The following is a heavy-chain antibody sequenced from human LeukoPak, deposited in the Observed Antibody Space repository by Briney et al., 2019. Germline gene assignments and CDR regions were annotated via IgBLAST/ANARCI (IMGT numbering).Heavy chain of an antibody. CDR2: LYSGGTT. V-gene: IGHV3-66*02. Sequence: GSLRLSCAASGFTVSSTYMSWVRQAPGKGLEWVSVLYSGGTTYYADSVKGRFTISRDNSKNTLYLQMNSLRAEDTAVYYCARDSNYDYWGQGTLVTVSS. CDR3: ARDSNYDY. J-gene: IGHJ4*02. D-gene: IGHD6-13*01. CDR1: GFTVSSTY.